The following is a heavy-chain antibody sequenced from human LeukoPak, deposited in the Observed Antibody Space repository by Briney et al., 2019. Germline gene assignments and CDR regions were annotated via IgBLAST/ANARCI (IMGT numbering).Heavy chain of an antibody. V-gene: IGHV4-30-4*08. J-gene: IGHJ5*02. CDR2: IYYSGST. CDR1: GGSISSGDYY. CDR3: ARVRGPVVPAANRWFDP. D-gene: IGHD2-2*01. Sequence: SETLSLTCTVSGGSISSGDYYWSWIRQPPGKSLEWIGYIYYSGSTYYTPYLKSRVTISVDTSKNQFSLKLSSVTAADTAVYYCARVRGPVVPAANRWFDPWGQGTLVTVSS.